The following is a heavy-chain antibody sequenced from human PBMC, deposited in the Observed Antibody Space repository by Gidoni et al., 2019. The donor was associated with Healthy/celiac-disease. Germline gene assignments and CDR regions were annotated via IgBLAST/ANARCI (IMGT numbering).Heavy chain of an antibody. Sequence: EVQLVESGGGLVKPGGSLSLSGAASGFTFSGNRMNWVRQAPGKGLEWVSSISSSSSYIYYADSVKGRFTISRDNAKNSLYLQMNSLRAEDTAVYYCASMEVYCFDYWGQGTLVTVSS. V-gene: IGHV3-21*01. CDR3: ASMEVYCFDY. CDR2: ISSSSSYI. J-gene: IGHJ4*02. D-gene: IGHD3-10*01. CDR1: GFTFSGNR.